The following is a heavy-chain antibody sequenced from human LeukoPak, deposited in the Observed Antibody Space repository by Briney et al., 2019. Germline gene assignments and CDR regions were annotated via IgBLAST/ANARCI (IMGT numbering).Heavy chain of an antibody. CDR1: GFTFSSYS. CDR2: IKQDGSEK. V-gene: IGHV3-7*01. CDR3: ARRLDY. J-gene: IGHJ4*02. Sequence: QAGGSLRLSCAASGFTFSSYSMNWVRQAPGKGLEWVANIKQDGSEKYYVDSVKGRFTISRDNAKNSLYLQMNSLRAEDTAVYYCARRLDYWGQGTLVTVSS.